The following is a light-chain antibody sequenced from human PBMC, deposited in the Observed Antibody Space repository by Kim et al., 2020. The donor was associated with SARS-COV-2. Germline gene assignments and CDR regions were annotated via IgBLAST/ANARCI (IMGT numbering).Light chain of an antibody. CDR2: AAS. J-gene: IGKJ4*01. CDR3: QQYYRYPFT. CDR1: QGITSY. Sequence: AIRITQSPSSLSASTGDRVTITCRASQGITSYLAWYQQKPGKAPKFLIYAASTLQSGVPSRFSGSGSGTDFTLTISCLQSEDFATYYCQQYYRYPFTFGGGTKVDIK. V-gene: IGKV1-8*01.